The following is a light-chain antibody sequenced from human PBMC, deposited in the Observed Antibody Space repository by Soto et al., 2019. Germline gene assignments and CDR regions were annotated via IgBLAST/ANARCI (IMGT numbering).Light chain of an antibody. CDR1: QSVRSSH. CDR2: GAS. V-gene: IGKV3-20*01. Sequence: VLTQSPGTLSLSPGERATLSCRTSQSVRSSHLAWYQQKPGQAPRLLIYGASSRATGIPDRCSGSGSGTDFTLTISRLEPEDFAVYHCQQYSSSPLSFGGGTKVDIK. CDR3: QQYSSSPLS. J-gene: IGKJ4*01.